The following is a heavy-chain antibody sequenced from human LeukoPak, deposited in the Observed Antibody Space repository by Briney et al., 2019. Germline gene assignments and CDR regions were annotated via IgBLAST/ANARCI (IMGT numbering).Heavy chain of an antibody. CDR3: ARAGKHDY. CDR2: IKQDGSEK. J-gene: IGHJ4*02. Sequence: PGGSLRLSCAASGFTFSSYGMSWVRQAPGKGLEWVANIKQDGSEKYYVDSVKGRFTISRDNAKNSLYLQMNSLRAEDTAVYYCARAGKHDYWGQGTLVTVSS. D-gene: IGHD1-26*01. CDR1: GFTFSSYG. V-gene: IGHV3-7*04.